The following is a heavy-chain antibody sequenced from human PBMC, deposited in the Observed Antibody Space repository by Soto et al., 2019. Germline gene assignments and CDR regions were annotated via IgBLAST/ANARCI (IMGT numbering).Heavy chain of an antibody. D-gene: IGHD2-15*01. Sequence: QITLKESGPTLVKPTQTLTLTCTFSAFSLSTGGVGVGWIRQPPGKALEWLALIYWDDDKRYSPSLRSRLTISKDTSKNQVVLTLTNMDPVDTATHYCIQSRCGCICLQSHASYYYYRMDVWGQGTTVTVSS. CDR1: AFSLSTGGVG. CDR2: IYWDDDK. V-gene: IGHV2-5*02. J-gene: IGHJ6*02. CDR3: IQSRCGCICLQSHASYYYYRMDV.